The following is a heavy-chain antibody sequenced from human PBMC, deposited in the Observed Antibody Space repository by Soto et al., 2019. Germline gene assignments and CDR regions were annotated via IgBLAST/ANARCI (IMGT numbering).Heavy chain of an antibody. CDR1: GGSINNGDFF. D-gene: IGHD2-15*01. Sequence: QVQLQESGPGLVKPSQTLSLTCSVSGGSINNGDFFWGWIRQHPGKGLEWIGYLYYGGSTSYHPSLKTRITISRDTSQNHFSLKLSSVTAADTAVYYCARVNCSGGSCYPAFDIWGQGTVVIVSS. CDR3: ARVNCSGGSCYPAFDI. J-gene: IGHJ3*02. V-gene: IGHV4-31*03. CDR2: LYYGGST.